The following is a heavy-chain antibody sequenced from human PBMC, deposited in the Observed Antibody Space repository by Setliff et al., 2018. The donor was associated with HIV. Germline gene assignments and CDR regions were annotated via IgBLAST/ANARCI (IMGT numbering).Heavy chain of an antibody. CDR3: ARGYTMWLVNYYFDY. CDR2: IATLGGQT. CDR1: GYTFTSYG. D-gene: IGHD6-19*01. Sequence: GASVKVSCKASGYTFTSYGISWVRQAPGQGLEWMGWIATLGGQTNYAQKFQGRVTLTRDTSTTTAYMELVGLKSDDTAVYYCARGYTMWLVNYYFDYWGQGTQVTVSS. V-gene: IGHV1-18*01. J-gene: IGHJ4*02.